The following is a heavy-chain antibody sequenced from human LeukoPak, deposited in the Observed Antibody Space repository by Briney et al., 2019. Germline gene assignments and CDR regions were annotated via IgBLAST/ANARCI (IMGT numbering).Heavy chain of an antibody. CDR3: AKSALYDFWSGYSPPTFDY. J-gene: IGHJ4*02. CDR1: GFTFSTYD. D-gene: IGHD3-3*01. CDR2: ISSSGGST. Sequence: GGSLRLSCAASGFTFSTYDMSWVRQAPGKGLEWVSGISSSGGSTYYADSMKGRFTISRDNSKNTLYLQMNSLRAEDTAVYYCAKSALYDFWSGYSPPTFDYWGQGALVTVSS. V-gene: IGHV3-23*01.